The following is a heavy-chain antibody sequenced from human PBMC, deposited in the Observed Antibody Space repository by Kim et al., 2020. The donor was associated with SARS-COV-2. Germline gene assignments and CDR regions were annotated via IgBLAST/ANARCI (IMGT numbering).Heavy chain of an antibody. V-gene: IGHV4-30-4*01. CDR3: ARPNVSLIRGP. CDR2: IYYTGST. J-gene: IGHJ5*02. D-gene: IGHD3-10*01. CDR1: GGSISSGDYF. Sequence: SETLSLTCTVSGGSISSGDYFWSWIRQPPGKGLEWIGYIYYTGSTYYNPSLKSRLTISVDTSKNQFSLKLNSVTAADTAVYYCARPNVSLIRGPWCQGTL.